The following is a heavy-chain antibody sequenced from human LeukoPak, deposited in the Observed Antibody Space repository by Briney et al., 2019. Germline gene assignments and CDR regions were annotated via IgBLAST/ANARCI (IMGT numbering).Heavy chain of an antibody. CDR2: IYHSGST. D-gene: IGHD4-11*01. Sequence: GSLRLSCAASGFTFNSHWMTWVRQAPGKGLEWIGYIYHSGSTYYNPSLKSRVTISVDTSKNQFSLKLSSVTAADTAVYYCARHASQGLEYYFDYWGQGTLVTVSS. J-gene: IGHJ4*02. V-gene: IGHV4-59*08. CDR3: ARHASQGLEYYFDY. CDR1: GFTFNSHW.